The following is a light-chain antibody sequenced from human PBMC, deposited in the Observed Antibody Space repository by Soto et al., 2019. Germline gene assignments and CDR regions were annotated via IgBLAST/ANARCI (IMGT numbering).Light chain of an antibody. Sequence: QSVLTQPASVSGSPGQSITISCTGTSSDVGGYNYVSWYQQHPGKAPKLIIYDVSNRPSGVSNRFPGSKSGNTASVTISGLQAEDEADYYCSSYTSSSTLYVFGTGTKVTVL. CDR3: SSYTSSSTLYV. V-gene: IGLV2-14*01. CDR1: SSDVGGYNY. CDR2: DVS. J-gene: IGLJ1*01.